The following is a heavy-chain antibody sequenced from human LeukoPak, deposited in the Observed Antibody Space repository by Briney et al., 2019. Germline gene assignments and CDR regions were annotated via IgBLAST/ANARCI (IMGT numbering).Heavy chain of an antibody. CDR2: IYHSGST. Sequence: PSQTLSLTCAVSGGSISSGGYSWSWIRQPPGKGLEWIGYIYHSGSTYYNPSLKSRVTISVDRSKNQFSLKLSSVTAADTAVYYCARGQWIWDTAMASTFDYWGQGTLVTVSS. CDR1: GGSISSGGYS. J-gene: IGHJ4*02. CDR3: ARGQWIWDTAMASTFDY. V-gene: IGHV4-30-2*01. D-gene: IGHD5-18*01.